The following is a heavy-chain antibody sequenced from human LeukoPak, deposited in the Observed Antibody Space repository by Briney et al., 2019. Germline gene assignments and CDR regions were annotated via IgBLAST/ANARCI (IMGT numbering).Heavy chain of an antibody. CDR2: INAGNGNT. CDR3: ARDSRPYGSGSYSSYYYGMDV. CDR1: GYTFTSYA. V-gene: IGHV1-3*01. J-gene: IGHJ6*02. D-gene: IGHD3-10*01. Sequence: ASVKVSCKASGYTFTSYAMHWVRQAPGQRLEWMGWINAGNGNTKYSQKFQGRVTITRDTSASTAYMELSSLRSEDTAVYYCARDSRPYGSGSYSSYYYGMDVWGQGTTVTVSS.